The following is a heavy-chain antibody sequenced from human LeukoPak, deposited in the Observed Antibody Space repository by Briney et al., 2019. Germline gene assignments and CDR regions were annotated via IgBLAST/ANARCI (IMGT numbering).Heavy chain of an antibody. J-gene: IGHJ4*02. Sequence: PSETLSLTCTVSGGSISSSPYYWGWIRQSPGKGLEWIGSMYYGEKTYCNPSLKSRVTISLDTSRNQFSLKVNSVTAADTAVYYCAKHPGTLVIITVTEIGFWGRGTLVTVSS. CDR1: GGSISSSPYY. D-gene: IGHD1-20*01. CDR3: AKHPGTLVIITVTEIGF. CDR2: MYYGEKT. V-gene: IGHV4-39*01.